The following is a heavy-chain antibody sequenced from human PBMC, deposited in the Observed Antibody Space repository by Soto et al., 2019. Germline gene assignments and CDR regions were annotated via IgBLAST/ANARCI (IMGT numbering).Heavy chain of an antibody. Sequence: QLQLQESGPGLVKPSETLSLICTVSGDSIGGSNFYWGWLRQPPGKGLEWIVSIFYSGNTYYNPSLKSRVIMSVDTSKNQLSLILNSVTAADTAVYYCARTGRIAIFGVVTEFDPWGPGTLVTVSS. V-gene: IGHV4-39*01. CDR1: GDSIGGSNFY. D-gene: IGHD3-3*01. CDR2: IFYSGNT. CDR3: ARTGRIAIFGVVTEFDP. J-gene: IGHJ5*02.